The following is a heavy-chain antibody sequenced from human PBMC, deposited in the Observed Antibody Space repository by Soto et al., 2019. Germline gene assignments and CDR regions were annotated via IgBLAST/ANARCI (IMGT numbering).Heavy chain of an antibody. CDR2: IFTTGST. J-gene: IGHJ5*02. Sequence: PSETLSLTCTVSGASLSSRDYYWAWVRQTPGKGLEWIGSIFTTGSTYYNPSLKSGVSISLDISENHFSLRLTSVTAADTGIYYGAGPPGGSNCFAPGGRGPRVTASS. CDR3: AGPPGGSNCFAP. D-gene: IGHD2-15*01. CDR1: GASLSSRDYY. V-gene: IGHV4-39*02.